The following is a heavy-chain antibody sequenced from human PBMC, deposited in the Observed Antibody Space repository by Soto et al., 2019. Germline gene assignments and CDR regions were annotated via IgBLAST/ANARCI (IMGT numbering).Heavy chain of an antibody. J-gene: IGHJ4*02. CDR1: GFTFSSYG. CDR2: IWYDGSNK. V-gene: IGHV3-33*01. Sequence: QVPLVESGGGVVQPGRSLRLSCAASGFTFSSYGMHWVRQAPGKGLEWVAVIWYDGSNKYYADSVKGRFTISRDNSKNTLYLQMNSLRAEDTAVYYCARAEYSSSKFDYWGQGTLVTVSS. D-gene: IGHD6-6*01. CDR3: ARAEYSSSKFDY.